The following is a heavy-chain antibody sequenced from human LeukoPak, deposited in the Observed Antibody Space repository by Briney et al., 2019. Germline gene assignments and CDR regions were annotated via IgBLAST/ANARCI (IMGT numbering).Heavy chain of an antibody. D-gene: IGHD3-22*01. J-gene: IGHJ3*02. CDR2: INPNTGGT. V-gene: IGHV1-2*02. CDR1: GYTFTDYY. CDR3: ARYFYDSSGSSSDAFDI. Sequence: ASVKVSCKTSGYTFTDYYMHWVRQAPGQGLEWMGWINPNTGGTNYAQRFQGRVTMTRDASMSTAYMELSRLRSDDSAVYYCARYFYDSSGSSSDAFDIWGQGIMVTVSS.